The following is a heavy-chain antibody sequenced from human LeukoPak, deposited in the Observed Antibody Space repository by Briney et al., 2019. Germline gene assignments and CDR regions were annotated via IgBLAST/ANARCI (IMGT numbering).Heavy chain of an antibody. D-gene: IGHD3-9*01. V-gene: IGHV4-34*01. CDR2: INHSGST. CDR3: AGILTGYYSLDY. Sequence: SETLSLTCAVYGGSFSGYYWSWIRQPPGKGLEWIGEINHSGSTHYNPSLKSRLTISVDTSKNQFSLKLSSVTDADTAVYYCAGILTGYYSLDYWGQGTLVTVSS. CDR1: GGSFSGYY. J-gene: IGHJ4*02.